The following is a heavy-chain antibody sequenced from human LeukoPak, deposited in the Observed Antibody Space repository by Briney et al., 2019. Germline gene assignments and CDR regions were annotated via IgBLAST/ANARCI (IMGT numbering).Heavy chain of an antibody. CDR3: ARGARADIVVVPAAPEGGWFDP. CDR2: ISAYNGNT. D-gene: IGHD2-2*01. V-gene: IGHV1-18*01. J-gene: IGHJ5*02. CDR1: GYTLTSYG. Sequence: ASVKVSCKASGYTLTSYGISWVRQAPGQGLEWMGWISAYNGNTNYAQKLQGRVTMTTDTSTSTAYMELRSLRSDDTAVYYCARGARADIVVVPAAPEGGWFDPWGQGTLVTVSS.